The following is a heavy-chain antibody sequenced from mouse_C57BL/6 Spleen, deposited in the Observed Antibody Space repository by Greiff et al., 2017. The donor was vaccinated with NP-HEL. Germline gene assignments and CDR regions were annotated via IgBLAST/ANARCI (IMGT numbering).Heavy chain of an antibody. CDR2: IDPANGNT. J-gene: IGHJ4*01. V-gene: IGHV14-3*01. D-gene: IGHD1-1*01. Sequence: EVQLQQSVAELVRPGASVKLSCTASGFNIKNTYMHWVKQRPEQGLEWIGRIDPANGNTKYAPKFQGKATITADTSANTAYLQLSSLTSEDTAIYYCARSPLYYCSSYVGAMDYWGQGTSVTVSS. CDR3: ARSPLYYCSSYVGAMDY. CDR1: GFNIKNTY.